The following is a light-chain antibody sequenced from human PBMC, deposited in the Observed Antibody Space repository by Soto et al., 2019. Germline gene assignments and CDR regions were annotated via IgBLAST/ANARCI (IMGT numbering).Light chain of an antibody. CDR1: QSVSSSY. CDR2: GAS. J-gene: IGKJ1*01. V-gene: IGKV3-20*01. Sequence: EIVLTQSPGTLSLSPGERATLSCRASQSVSSSYLAWYQQKPGQAPRLLIYGASSRATGIPDRFSGSGSGNASTLTSSRLEPEDFAVFYCHQYGSSPRTFGQGTKVEIK. CDR3: HQYGSSPRT.